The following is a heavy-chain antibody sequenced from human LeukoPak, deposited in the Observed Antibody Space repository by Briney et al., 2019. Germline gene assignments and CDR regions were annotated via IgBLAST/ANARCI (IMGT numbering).Heavy chain of an antibody. J-gene: IGHJ4*02. V-gene: IGHV4-34*01. CDR1: GESFSGYY. D-gene: IGHD6-6*01. CDR3: AREGLKSIAARPYYFDY. CDR2: INHSGSS. Sequence: SETLSLTSAVYGESFSGYYWRWIRHPPGKGLEWRGEINHSGSSNNNPSLKSRVAMSVDTSKNQFSLKLSSVTAADTAVYYCAREGLKSIAARPYYFDYWGQGTLVTVSS.